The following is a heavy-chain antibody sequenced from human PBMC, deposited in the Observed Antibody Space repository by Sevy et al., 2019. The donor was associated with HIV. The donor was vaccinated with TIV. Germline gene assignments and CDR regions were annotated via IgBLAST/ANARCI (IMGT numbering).Heavy chain of an antibody. J-gene: IGHJ4*02. CDR1: GISISSHW. CDR3: VREGLGGFSYSLDC. Sequence: GGSLRLSCVGSGISISSHWMNWVRQSPGKGLEWVANIKQDGSEKYYVDSVKGRFTISRDNAKHSLYLQMNSLRAEDTAVYYCVREGLGGFSYSLDCWGQGTLVTVSS. V-gene: IGHV3-7*01. D-gene: IGHD5-18*01. CDR2: IKQDGSEK.